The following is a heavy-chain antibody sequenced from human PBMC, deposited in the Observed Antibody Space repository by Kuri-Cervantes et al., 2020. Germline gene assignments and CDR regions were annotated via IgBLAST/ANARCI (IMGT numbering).Heavy chain of an antibody. D-gene: IGHD3-10*01. CDR1: GFTFSSYW. V-gene: IGHV3-74*01. J-gene: IGHJ4*02. Sequence: GESLKISCAASGFTFSSYWMHWVHQAPGKGMGCVSRFNSYGSSTSFPDSVKGRFTISRDKSKNTLYLQMDSLRAKETAVYYCARFGSNWGQGTLVTVSS. CDR2: FNSYGSST. CDR3: ARFGSN.